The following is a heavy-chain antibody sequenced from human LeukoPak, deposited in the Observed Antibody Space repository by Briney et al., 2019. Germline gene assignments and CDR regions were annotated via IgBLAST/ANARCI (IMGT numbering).Heavy chain of an antibody. CDR3: ARGALAVAVDY. V-gene: IGHV4-34*01. D-gene: IGHD6-19*01. CDR2: INHSGST. Sequence: SETLSLTCAVYGGSFSGYYWSWIRQPLGKGLEWIGDINHSGSTNYNPSLKSRVTISVDTSKNQFSLKLSAVTAADTAVYCCARGALAVAVDYWGQGTLVTVSS. J-gene: IGHJ4*02. CDR1: GGSFSGYY.